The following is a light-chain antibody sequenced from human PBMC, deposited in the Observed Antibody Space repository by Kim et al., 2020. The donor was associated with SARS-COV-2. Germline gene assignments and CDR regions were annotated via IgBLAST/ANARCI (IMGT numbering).Light chain of an antibody. J-gene: IGLJ3*02. V-gene: IGLV3-21*04. CDR2: YDS. CDR3: QVWDSSSDHPV. Sequence: SYELTQPPSVSVAPGKTARITWGGNNIGSKSVHWYQQKPGQAPVLVIYYDSDRPSGIPERFSGSNSGNTATLTISRVEAGDEADYYCQVWDSSSDHPVFGGGTQLTVL. CDR1: NIGSKS.